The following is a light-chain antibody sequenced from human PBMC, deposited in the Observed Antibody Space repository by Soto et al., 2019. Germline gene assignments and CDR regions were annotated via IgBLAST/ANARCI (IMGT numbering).Light chain of an antibody. J-gene: IGKJ2*03. CDR1: QSVASY. CDR2: DVS. V-gene: IGKV3-11*01. CDR3: QQRSNWLYS. Sequence: EIVLTQSPATLSLSPGERATLSCRASQSVASYLAWYQQKPGQAPRVLIYDVSNRATGVPARFTGSGSGTEFTLTISSLEPEDFAVYYCQQRSNWLYSFGQGTKVEIK.